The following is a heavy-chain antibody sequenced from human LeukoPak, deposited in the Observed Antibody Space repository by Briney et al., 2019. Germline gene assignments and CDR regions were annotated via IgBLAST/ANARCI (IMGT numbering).Heavy chain of an antibody. V-gene: IGHV6-1*01. CDR3: ARGNTMVRGALESEYFQH. D-gene: IGHD3-10*01. J-gene: IGHJ1*01. CDR2: TFYRSKWYN. CDR1: GDSVSINTVG. Sequence: SQTLSLTCAISGDSVSINTVGWNWIRQSPSRGLEWLGRTFYRSKWYNNYGVSVKSRIIINPDTSKNQFSLQLNSVTPEDTAVYYCARGNTMVRGALESEYFQHWGQGTPVTVSS.